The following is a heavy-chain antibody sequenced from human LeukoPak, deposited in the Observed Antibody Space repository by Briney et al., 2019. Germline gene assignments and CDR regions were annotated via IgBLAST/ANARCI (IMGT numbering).Heavy chain of an antibody. CDR1: GDSFSNYY. Sequence: PSGTLSLTCSVSGDSFSNYYWTWIRQPPGKGLEWIGYVYYSGSTNYNPSLKTRLHLSVDTSKNRFSLKLSSVTAADTAVYYCASSPRLTTSWFLFDSWGHGTLVTVSS. CDR3: ASSPRLTTSWFLFDS. J-gene: IGHJ5*01. V-gene: IGHV4-59*08. D-gene: IGHD2-2*01. CDR2: VYYSGST.